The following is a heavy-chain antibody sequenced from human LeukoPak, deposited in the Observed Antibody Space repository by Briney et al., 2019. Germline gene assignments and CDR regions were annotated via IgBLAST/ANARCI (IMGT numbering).Heavy chain of an antibody. J-gene: IGHJ5*02. CDR1: GYTFTSYG. CDR3: ARDLSPSIRLAGFDP. CDR2: ISAYNGNT. Sequence: ASVKVSCKASGYTFTSYGISWVRQAPGQGLEWMGWISAYNGNTNYAQKLQGRVTMTTDTSTSTAYMELRSLRSDDTAVYYCARDLSPSIRLAGFDPWGQGTLVTVSS. D-gene: IGHD2-21*01. V-gene: IGHV1-18*01.